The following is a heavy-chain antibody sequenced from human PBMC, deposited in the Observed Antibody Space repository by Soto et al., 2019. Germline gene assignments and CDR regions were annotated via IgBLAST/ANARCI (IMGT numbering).Heavy chain of an antibody. CDR1: GFTFSSYG. CDR2: IWYDGSNK. D-gene: IGHD6-6*01. CDR3: ARPEGRQLVYYGMDV. Sequence: QVQLVESGGGVVQPGRSLRLSCAASGFTFSSYGMHWVRQAPGKGLEWVAVIWYDGSNKYYADSVKGRFTISRDNSKNTLYLQMYSLRAEDTAVYYCARPEGRQLVYYGMDVWGQGTTVTVSS. J-gene: IGHJ6*02. V-gene: IGHV3-33*01.